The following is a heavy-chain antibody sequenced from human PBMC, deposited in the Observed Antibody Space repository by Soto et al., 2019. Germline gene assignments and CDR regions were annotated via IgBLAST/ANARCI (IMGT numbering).Heavy chain of an antibody. CDR2: ISSSGSTI. D-gene: IGHD2-2*01. Sequence: GGSLRLSCAASGFTFSTFNMNWVRQAPGKGLEWVSYISSSGSTIYYADSVKGRFTISRDNAKNSLYLKMNSLRDEDTAVYYCAREGEGHCISSSCLNWFDPWGQGTMITVSS. J-gene: IGHJ5*02. CDR1: GFTFSTFN. V-gene: IGHV3-48*02. CDR3: AREGEGHCISSSCLNWFDP.